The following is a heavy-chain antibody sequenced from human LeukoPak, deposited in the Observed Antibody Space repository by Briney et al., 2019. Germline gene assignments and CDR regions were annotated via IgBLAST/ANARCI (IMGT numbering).Heavy chain of an antibody. D-gene: IGHD3-3*01. CDR2: IGDGDGTT. CDR3: AKSLQFFNGYFDL. J-gene: IGHJ2*01. CDR1: GFNFSNYA. V-gene: IGHV3-23*01. Sequence: PGGSLRLSCAAAGFNFSNYAISWVRQAPGKGLEWVSVIGDGDGTTYYADSVKGRFTISRDNPKNTLYLQMSSLRAGDTAVYFCAKSLQFFNGYFDLWGRGTLVTVSS.